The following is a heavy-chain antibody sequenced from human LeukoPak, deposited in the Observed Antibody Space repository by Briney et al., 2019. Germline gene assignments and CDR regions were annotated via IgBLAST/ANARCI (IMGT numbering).Heavy chain of an antibody. D-gene: IGHD3-22*01. J-gene: IGHJ4*02. Sequence: GGSLRLSCAASGFTFSTYAMSWVRQAPGKGLEWVSYISSTTSNIYYADSVKGRFTISRDNAKNSLYLQMNSLRAEDTAVYYCATDDYHNSAQDYWGQGTLVTVSS. CDR1: GFTFSTYA. V-gene: IGHV3-48*01. CDR2: ISSTTSNI. CDR3: ATDDYHNSAQDY.